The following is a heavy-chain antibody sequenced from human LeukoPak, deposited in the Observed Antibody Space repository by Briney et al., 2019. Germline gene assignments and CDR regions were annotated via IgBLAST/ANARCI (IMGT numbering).Heavy chain of an antibody. J-gene: IGHJ4*02. CDR1: GFTFSSYE. CDR3: ARHLWLSGNDY. Sequence: GGSLRLSCAASGFTFSSYEMNWVRQAPGKGLEWVSYISSSGSTKYYADSVKGRFTISRDNAKNSLYLQMNNLRAEDTAVYYCARHLWLSGNDYRGQGTLVTVSS. V-gene: IGHV3-48*03. D-gene: IGHD5-18*01. CDR2: ISSSGSTK.